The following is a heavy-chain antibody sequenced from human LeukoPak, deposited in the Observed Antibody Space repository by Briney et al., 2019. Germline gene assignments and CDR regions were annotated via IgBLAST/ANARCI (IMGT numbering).Heavy chain of an antibody. CDR1: GGSFSGYY. CDR2: INHSGST. J-gene: IGHJ4*02. Sequence: NPSETLSLTCAVYGGSFSGYYWSWIRQPPGKGLEWIGEINHSGSTNYNPSLKSRVTISVDTSKNQFSLKLSSVTAADTAVYYCAKLGYCSSTSCYNGDYWGQGTLVTVSS. V-gene: IGHV4-34*01. D-gene: IGHD2-2*02. CDR3: AKLGYCSSTSCYNGDY.